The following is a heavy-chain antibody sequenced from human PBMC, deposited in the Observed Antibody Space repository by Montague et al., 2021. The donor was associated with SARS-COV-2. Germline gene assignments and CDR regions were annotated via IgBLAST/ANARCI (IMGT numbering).Heavy chain of an antibody. CDR3: ARLRDGVVPSPILGIGPYFTYYYMDV. CDR2: INHGGST. J-gene: IGHJ6*03. D-gene: IGHD2-15*01. Sequence: SETLSLTCAVHGGSFSGYYWNWIRQRPGKGLEWIGEINHGGSTNYNPSLKNRLTISADMSKNQFSLKLTPVAATDTAVYYCARLRDGVVPSPILGIGPYFTYYYMDVWGKGTTVTVS. V-gene: IGHV4-34*01. CDR1: GGSFSGYY.